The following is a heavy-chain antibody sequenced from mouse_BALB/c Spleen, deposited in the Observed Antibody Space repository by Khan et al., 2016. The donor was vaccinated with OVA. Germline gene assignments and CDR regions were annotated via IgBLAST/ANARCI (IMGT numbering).Heavy chain of an antibody. CDR2: IWRDGST. Sequence: QVQLKQSGPGLVAPSQSLSITCTISGFSLTNYGVHWVRQPPGKGLEWLVVIWRDGSTTYNSDLKSRLTISKDNSTSHAFLIMKSLQNDDAANYCSDGQPYQHDEFMDYWGQGTSVTVSS. CDR3: DGQPYQHDEFMDY. J-gene: IGHJ4*01. CDR1: GFSLTNYG. V-gene: IGHV2-6-1*01.